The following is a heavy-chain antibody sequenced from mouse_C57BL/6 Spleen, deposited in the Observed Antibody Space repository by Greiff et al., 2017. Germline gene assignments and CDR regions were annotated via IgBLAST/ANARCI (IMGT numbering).Heavy chain of an antibody. CDR3: TRRSPYYCDY. CDR2: IDPETGGT. Sequence: QVQLKESGAELVRPGASVTLSCKASGYTFTDYEMHWVKQTPVHGLEWIGAIDPETGGTAYNQKFKGKAILTADKSSSTAYMELRSLTSEDSAVYYCTRRSPYYCDYWGQGTTLTVSS. D-gene: IGHD1-1*01. V-gene: IGHV1-15*01. CDR1: GYTFTDYE. J-gene: IGHJ2*01.